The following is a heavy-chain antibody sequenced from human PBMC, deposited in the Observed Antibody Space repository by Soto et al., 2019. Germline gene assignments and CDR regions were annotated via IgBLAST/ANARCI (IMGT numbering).Heavy chain of an antibody. CDR2: INPNSGGT. V-gene: IGHV1-2*02. CDR3: ARAGGYCSGGSCYSLLYGQY. J-gene: IGHJ4*02. Sequence: QVQLVQSGAEVKKPGASVKVSCKASGYTFTGYYMHWVRQAPGQGLEWMGWINPNSGGTNYAQKFQGRSAMTRETSISTAYMELGRLRSDDTAVYYCARAGGYCSGGSCYSLLYGQYWGQGTLVTVSS. CDR1: GYTFTGYY. D-gene: IGHD2-15*01.